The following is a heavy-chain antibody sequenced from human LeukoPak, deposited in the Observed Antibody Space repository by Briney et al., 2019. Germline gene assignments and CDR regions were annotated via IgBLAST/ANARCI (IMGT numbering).Heavy chain of an antibody. Sequence: GGSLRLSCAASGFTFSTSGMSWVRQAPGKGLDWVSVIYSDGSRYYADSVKGRFTISRDNSKNTVYLQTNSLRAEDTALYYCARVHAASASFDYWGQGTLVTVSS. J-gene: IGHJ4*02. D-gene: IGHD6-13*01. CDR3: ARVHAASASFDY. CDR1: GFTFSTSG. V-gene: IGHV3-53*01. CDR2: IYSDGSR.